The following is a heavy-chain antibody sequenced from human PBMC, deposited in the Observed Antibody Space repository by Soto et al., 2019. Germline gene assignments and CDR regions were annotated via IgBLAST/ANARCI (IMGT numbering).Heavy chain of an antibody. J-gene: IGHJ4*02. V-gene: IGHV3-9*01. D-gene: IGHD2-21*01. Sequence: LRLSCTASGFKFDDHAMHWVRQAPGKGLEWVSGISWNGDSKAYADSVKGRFTISRDNTKNSLYLQMNNLNTEDTALYYCAEGDMAVDLYYFVSWGQGSLVTVSS. CDR1: GFKFDDHA. CDR3: AEGDMAVDLYYFVS. CDR2: ISWNGDSK.